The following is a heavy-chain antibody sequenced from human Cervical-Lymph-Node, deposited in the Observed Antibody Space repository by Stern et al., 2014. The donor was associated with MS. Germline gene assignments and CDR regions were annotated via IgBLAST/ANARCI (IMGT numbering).Heavy chain of an antibody. Sequence: VQLVESGGGVVQPGRSLRLSCAASGFNFSTYGMHWVRQPPGKGVEGVAKMINDGSKKYYAASVKGRFTISRDKPKNTLYLQMHTLRPKNTAVYYFAKICSSTTSNGVDYWGQGTLVIVSS. D-gene: IGHD2-2*01. CDR2: MINDGSKK. V-gene: IGHV3-30*18. CDR1: GFNFSTYG. J-gene: IGHJ4*02. CDR3: AKICSSTTSNGVDY.